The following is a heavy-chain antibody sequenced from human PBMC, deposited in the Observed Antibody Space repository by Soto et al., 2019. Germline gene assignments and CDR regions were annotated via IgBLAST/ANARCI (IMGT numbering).Heavy chain of an antibody. CDR3: ARDLATGGGGAGFDY. J-gene: IGHJ4*02. Sequence: ASEKVACKASGGTFTANYVHRVRQAPGQGFEWVGWINPQSGGTNYPQKFQGRVTMTRDTSLSTVYMTLIRLTYDDTAEYYCARDLATGGGGAGFDYWGKRPLVTASS. D-gene: IGHD3-16*01. CDR1: GGTFTANY. V-gene: IGHV1-2*02. CDR2: INPQSGGT.